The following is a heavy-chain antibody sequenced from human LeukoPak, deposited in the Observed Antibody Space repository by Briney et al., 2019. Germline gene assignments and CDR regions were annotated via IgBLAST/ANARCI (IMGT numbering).Heavy chain of an antibody. Sequence: ASVKVSFTASGYTFTDYYMHWVRQAPGHGLEWMGWIYPDSGGTNYAQKFQGRGTMTRDTSISTAYMGLSRLTSDDTAVYYCARGRSDYYLDSWGQGTLVTVSS. CDR2: IYPDSGGT. CDR3: ARGRSDYYLDS. D-gene: IGHD3-10*01. J-gene: IGHJ4*02. V-gene: IGHV1-2*02. CDR1: GYTFTDYY.